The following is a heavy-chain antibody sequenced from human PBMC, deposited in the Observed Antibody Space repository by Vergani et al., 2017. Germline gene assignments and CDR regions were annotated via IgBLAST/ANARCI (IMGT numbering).Heavy chain of an antibody. J-gene: IGHJ6*03. CDR2: IIPILGTA. CDR1: GGTFSSYA. CDR3: ARVNDYDSSGYDRGSGYMDV. D-gene: IGHD3-22*01. Sequence: QVQLVQSGAEVKKPGSSVKVSCKASGGTFSSYAISWVRQAPGQGLEWMGRIIPILGTANYAQKFQGRVTITADESTSTAYMGLSSLRSEETAVYYCARVNDYDSSGYDRGSGYMDVWGKGTTVTVSS. V-gene: IGHV1-69*11.